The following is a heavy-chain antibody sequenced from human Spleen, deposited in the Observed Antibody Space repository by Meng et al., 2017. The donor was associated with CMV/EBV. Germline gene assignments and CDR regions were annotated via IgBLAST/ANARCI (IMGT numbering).Heavy chain of an antibody. CDR1: GGSISSYY. J-gene: IGHJ6*02. CDR3: ARDSVRSSWSQKPDTYYYYGMDV. V-gene: IGHV4-59*01. Sequence: SETLSLTCTVSGGSISSYYWSWIRQPPGKGLEWIGYNYYSGSTNYNPSLKSRVTISVDTSKNQFSLKLSSVTAADTAVYYCARDSVRSSWSQKPDTYYYYGMDVWGQGTTVTVSS. CDR2: NYYSGST. D-gene: IGHD6-13*01.